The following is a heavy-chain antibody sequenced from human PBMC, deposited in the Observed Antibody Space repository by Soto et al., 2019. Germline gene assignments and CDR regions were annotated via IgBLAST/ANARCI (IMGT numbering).Heavy chain of an antibody. CDR3: ARANSGDDDEFDY. CDR2: ISYDGSNK. J-gene: IGHJ4*02. Sequence: PGGSLRLSCAASGFTFSSYAMHWVRQAPGKGLEWAAVISYDGSNKYYADSVKGRFTISRDNSKNTLYLQMNSLGSDDTAVYYCARANSGDDDEFDYWGQGTPVTVSS. V-gene: IGHV3-30-3*01. D-gene: IGHD5-12*01. CDR1: GFTFSSYA.